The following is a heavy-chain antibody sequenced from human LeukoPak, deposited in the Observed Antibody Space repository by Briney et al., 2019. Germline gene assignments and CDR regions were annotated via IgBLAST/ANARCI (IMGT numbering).Heavy chain of an antibody. CDR2: IYTSGST. V-gene: IGHV4-4*07. CDR1: GGSISSYY. Sequence: SETLSLTCTVSGGSISSYYWSWIRQPAGKGLEWIGRIYTSGSTNYDPSLKSRVTMSVDTSKNQFSLKLSSVTAADTAVYYCARDSLLYDSSGYYTDYWGQGTLVTVSS. J-gene: IGHJ4*02. CDR3: ARDSLLYDSSGYYTDY. D-gene: IGHD3-22*01.